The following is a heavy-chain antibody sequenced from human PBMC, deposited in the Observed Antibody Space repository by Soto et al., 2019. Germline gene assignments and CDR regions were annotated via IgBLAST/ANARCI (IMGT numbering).Heavy chain of an antibody. CDR2: ISSSSSYI. V-gene: IGHV3-21*01. D-gene: IGHD5-12*01. J-gene: IGHJ4*02. CDR1: GFTFSSYS. Sequence: GSLRLSCAASGFTFSSYSMNWVRQAPGKGLEWVSSISSSSSYIYYADSVKGRFTISRDNAKNSLYLQMNSLRAEDTAVYYCARGGVSGYPIPPFDYWGQGTLVTVSS. CDR3: ARGGVSGYPIPPFDY.